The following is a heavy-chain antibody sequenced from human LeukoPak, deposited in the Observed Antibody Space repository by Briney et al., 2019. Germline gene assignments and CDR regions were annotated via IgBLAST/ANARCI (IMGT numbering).Heavy chain of an antibody. V-gene: IGHV3-21*01. CDR1: GFTFSTYS. J-gene: IGHJ4*02. CDR2: ISSGSTYI. CDR3: ARGLTSGGMTTDIDY. Sequence: PGGSLRLSCAASGFTFSTYSMNWVRQAPGKGLEWVSSISSGSTYIYYADSVKGRFTISRDNAKNSLYMQMNSLTSEDTAVYYCARGLTSGGMTTDIDYWGQGTLVTVSS. D-gene: IGHD4-11*01.